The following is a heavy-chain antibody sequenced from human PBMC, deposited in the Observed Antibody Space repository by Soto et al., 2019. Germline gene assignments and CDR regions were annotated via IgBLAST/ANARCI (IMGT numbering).Heavy chain of an antibody. V-gene: IGHV3-23*01. CDR2: IDGSGGIT. CDR3: VKNSGWFNT. D-gene: IGHD3-10*01. J-gene: IGHJ5*02. CDR1: GFTFGTTD. Sequence: QLLQSGGGLVQPGGSLTLSCAASGFTFGTTDMSWVRQAPGEGLEWVSTIDGSGGITYYADSVKGRFPISRDNSRNTVYLQMNSLRGDDTALYYGVKNSGWFNTWGQGALVTVSS.